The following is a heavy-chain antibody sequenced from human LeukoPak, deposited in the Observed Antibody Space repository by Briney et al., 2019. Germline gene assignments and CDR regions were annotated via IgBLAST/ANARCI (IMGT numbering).Heavy chain of an antibody. J-gene: IGHJ4*02. V-gene: IGHV4-59*01. CDR2: IYYSGST. CDR3: ARHTLKYSSGWYFDY. D-gene: IGHD6-19*01. Sequence: SETLSLTCTVSGGSISSYYWSWIRQPPGKGLEWIGYIYYSGSTNYNPSLKSRVTISVDTSKNQFSLKLSSVTAADTAVYYCARHTLKYSSGWYFDYWGQGTLVTVSS. CDR1: GGSISSYY.